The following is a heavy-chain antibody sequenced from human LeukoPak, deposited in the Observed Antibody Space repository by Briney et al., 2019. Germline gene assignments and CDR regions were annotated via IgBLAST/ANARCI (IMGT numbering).Heavy chain of an antibody. V-gene: IGHV3-23*01. CDR1: GFTFSSYA. CDR3: AKDMGELHHDAFDI. CDR2: ISGSGGST. Sequence: GGSLRLSCAASGFTFSSYAMSWVRQAPGKGVEWVSAISGSGGSTYYADSVRVGFTISRDNSKNTLYLQMNSLRAEDTAVYYCAKDMGELHHDAFDIWRQGTMVTVSS. J-gene: IGHJ3*02. D-gene: IGHD1-26*01.